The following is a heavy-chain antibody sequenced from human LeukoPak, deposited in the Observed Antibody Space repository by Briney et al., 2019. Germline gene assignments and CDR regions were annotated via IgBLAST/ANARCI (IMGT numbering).Heavy chain of an antibody. D-gene: IGHD1-26*01. V-gene: IGHV4-38-2*02. Sequence: SETLSLTCTVSGYSISSGYYWGWIRQPPGKGLEWIGSIYHSGSTYYNPSLKSRVTISVDTSKNQFSLKLSSVTAADTAVYYCARGIDSGCYLDAFDIWGQGTMVTVSS. CDR2: IYHSGST. CDR1: GYSISSGYY. CDR3: ARGIDSGCYLDAFDI. J-gene: IGHJ3*02.